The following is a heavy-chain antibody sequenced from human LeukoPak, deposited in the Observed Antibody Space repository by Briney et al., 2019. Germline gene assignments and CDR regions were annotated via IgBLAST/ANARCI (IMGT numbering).Heavy chain of an antibody. D-gene: IGHD2-21*01. V-gene: IGHV3-74*01. Sequence: PGGSLRLSCAASGFPFSAYRMLWARQAPGKGLVWVSRITSDGATSYADSVKGRFTISRENAKNTLYLQLNSLRAEDTAVYYCARIDWVTDFWGQGTLVTVSS. J-gene: IGHJ4*02. CDR2: ITSDGAT. CDR3: ARIDWVTDF. CDR1: GFPFSAYR.